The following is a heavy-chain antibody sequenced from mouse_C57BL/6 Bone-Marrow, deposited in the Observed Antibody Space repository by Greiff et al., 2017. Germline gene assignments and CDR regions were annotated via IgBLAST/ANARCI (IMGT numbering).Heavy chain of an antibody. Sequence: EVKVEESGGGLVQPGGSLKLSCAASGFTFSDYYMYWVRQTPEKRLEWVAYISNGGGSTYYPDTVKGRFTISRDNAKNTLYLQMSRLKSEDTAMYYCARHEDSDFSYYAMDYWGQGTSVTVSS. D-gene: IGHD2-12*01. CDR1: GFTFSDYY. J-gene: IGHJ4*01. V-gene: IGHV5-12*01. CDR2: ISNGGGST. CDR3: ARHEDSDFSYYAMDY.